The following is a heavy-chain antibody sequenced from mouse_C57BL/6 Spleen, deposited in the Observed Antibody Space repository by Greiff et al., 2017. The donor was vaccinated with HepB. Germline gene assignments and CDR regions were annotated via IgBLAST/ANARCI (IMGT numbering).Heavy chain of an antibody. CDR3: AREGQRRLPFAY. CDR1: GYTFTDYN. D-gene: IGHD3-2*02. J-gene: IGHJ3*01. CDR2: INPNNGGT. V-gene: IGHV1-22*01. Sequence: EVQLQQSGPELVKPGASVKMSCKASGYTFTDYNMHWVKQSHGKSLEWIGYINPNNGGTSYNQKFKGKATLTVNKSSSAAYMELRSLTSEDSAVYYCAREGQRRLPFAYWGQGTLVTVSA.